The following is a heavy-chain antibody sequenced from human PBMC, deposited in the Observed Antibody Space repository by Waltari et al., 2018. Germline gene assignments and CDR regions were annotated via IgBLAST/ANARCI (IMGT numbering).Heavy chain of an antibody. J-gene: IGHJ1*01. Sequence: QVQLVQSGAEVKKPGASVKVSCKSSGYTFTGYYMHWVRQAPGQGLEWMGFINPNRGDTKYAQKLQGRVTMTRDTSISTVYRELRPDDTAIYYCARGFTIYGGGFQYWGQGTLVTVSS. CDR1: GYTFTGYY. CDR2: INPNRGDT. V-gene: IGHV1-2*02. D-gene: IGHD3-3*01. CDR3: ARGFTIYGGGFQY.